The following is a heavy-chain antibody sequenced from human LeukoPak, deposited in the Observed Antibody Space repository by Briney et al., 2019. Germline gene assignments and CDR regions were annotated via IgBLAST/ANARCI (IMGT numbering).Heavy chain of an antibody. CDR3: ARVGTYYDILTGYSPKGAFDY. D-gene: IGHD3-9*01. CDR1: GGSISSYY. J-gene: IGHJ4*02. Sequence: PSETLSLTCTVSGGSISSYYWSWIRQPPGKGLEWIGYIYYSGSTNYNPSLKSRVTTSVDTSKNQFSLKLSSVTAADTAVYYCARVGTYYDILTGYSPKGAFDYWGQGTLVTVSS. V-gene: IGHV4-59*01. CDR2: IYYSGST.